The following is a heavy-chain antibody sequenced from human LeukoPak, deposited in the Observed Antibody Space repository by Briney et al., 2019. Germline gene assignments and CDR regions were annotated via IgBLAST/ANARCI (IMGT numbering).Heavy chain of an antibody. Sequence: GGSLRLSCAASGFTFDDYAMHCVRQAPGKGLEWVSLISWDGGSTYYADSVKGRFTISRDNSKNSLYLQMNSLRAEDTALYYCAKGRVYYYYGMDVWGKGTTVTVSS. CDR3: AKGRVYYYYGMDV. CDR1: GFTFDDYA. J-gene: IGHJ6*04. V-gene: IGHV3-43D*04. CDR2: ISWDGGST.